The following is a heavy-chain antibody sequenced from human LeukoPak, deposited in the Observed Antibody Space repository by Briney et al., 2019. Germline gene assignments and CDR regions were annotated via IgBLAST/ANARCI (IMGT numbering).Heavy chain of an antibody. CDR2: ISHDGSNK. CDR1: GFTFSSYA. D-gene: IGHD2-21*02. CDR3: TRSVVTTADFDY. Sequence: PGRSLRLSCAASGFTFSSYAMSWVRQAPGKGLEWVAVISHDGSNKYYEDSVKGRFTISRDNSKSTLYLHLNIPRPEDTAVYYCTRSVVTTADFDYWGQGTLVTVSS. V-gene: IGHV3-30-3*01. J-gene: IGHJ4*02.